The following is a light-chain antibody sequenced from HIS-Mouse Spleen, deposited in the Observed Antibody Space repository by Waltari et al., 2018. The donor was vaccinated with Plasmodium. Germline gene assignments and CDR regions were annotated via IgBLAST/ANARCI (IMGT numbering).Light chain of an antibody. V-gene: IGKV3-20*01. CDR3: QQYGSSPLT. J-gene: IGKJ4*01. CDR1: QSVSSSY. CDR2: GAS. Sequence: EIVFTQSPGTLSLSPGESATLSCRASQSVSSSYVAWYQQKPGQAPRLLIYGASSRATGIPDRFSGSGSGTDFTLTISRLEPEDFAVYYCQQYGSSPLTFGGGTKVEIK.